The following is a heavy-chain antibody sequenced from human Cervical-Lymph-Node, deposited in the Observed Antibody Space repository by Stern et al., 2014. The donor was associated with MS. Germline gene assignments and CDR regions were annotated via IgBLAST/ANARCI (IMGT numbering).Heavy chain of an antibody. CDR3: TKDTFGPEDY. CDR2: VNRDGTTT. J-gene: IGHJ4*02. CDR1: GFTFRNYW. D-gene: IGHD3-16*01. V-gene: IGHV3-74*02. Sequence: EVQLEESGGGLVQPGGSLRLSCVGSGFTFRNYWMHWVRQGPGKGLVWVARVNRDGTTTTHADSVKGRFTISRDNAKNTVYLQMNSLRIEDTAVYFCTKDTFGPEDYWGQGTSVAVSS.